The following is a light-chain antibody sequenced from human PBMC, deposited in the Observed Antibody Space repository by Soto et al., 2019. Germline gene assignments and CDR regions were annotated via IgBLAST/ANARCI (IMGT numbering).Light chain of an antibody. Sequence: PGERATLSCRASQSVSSYLAWYQQKPGQAPRLLIYDASNRATGIPARFSGSGSGTDFTLTISSLEPEDFAVYYCQQRSNWPPWTFGQGTKVDVK. CDR2: DAS. CDR1: QSVSSY. CDR3: QQRSNWPPWT. J-gene: IGKJ1*01. V-gene: IGKV3-11*01.